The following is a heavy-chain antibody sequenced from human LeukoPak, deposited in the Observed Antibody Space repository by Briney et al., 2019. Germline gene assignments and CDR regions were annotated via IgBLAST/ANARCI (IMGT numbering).Heavy chain of an antibody. J-gene: IGHJ6*02. D-gene: IGHD2-2*02. CDR2: ISSSGSTI. CDR3: ARDRQPSRYIGLNV. CDR1: GFTFCDYY. Sequence: GGSLRLSCAASGFTFCDYYMSWIRRAPGKGLEWVSYISSSGSTIYYADSVKGRFTISRDNAKNSLDLQINSLRAEDTGVYYCARDRQPSRYIGLNVWGQGTTVTVSS. V-gene: IGHV3-11*01.